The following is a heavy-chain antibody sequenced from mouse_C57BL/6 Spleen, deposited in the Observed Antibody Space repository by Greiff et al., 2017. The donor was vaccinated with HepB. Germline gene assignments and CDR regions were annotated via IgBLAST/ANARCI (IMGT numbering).Heavy chain of an antibody. CDR3: RSYNYFDY. CDR2: IDPENGDT. CDR1: GFNIKDDY. V-gene: IGHV14-4*01. Sequence: EVKLMESGAELVRPGASVKLSCTASGFNIKDDYMHWVKQRPEQGLEWIGWIDPENGDTEYASKFQGKATITADTSSNTAYLQLSSLTSEDTADYYCRSYNYFDYWGQGTTLTVSS. D-gene: IGHD1-1*01. J-gene: IGHJ2*01.